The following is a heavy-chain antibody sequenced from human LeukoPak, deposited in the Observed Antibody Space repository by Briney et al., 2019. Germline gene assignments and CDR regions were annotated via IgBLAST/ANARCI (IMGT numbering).Heavy chain of an antibody. Sequence: SETLSLTCTVSGGSISSYYWSWIRQPPGKGLEWIGYIYYSGSTNYNPSLKSRVTISVDTSKNQFSLKLSSVTAADTAVYYCARRNDMITFGGVIVTDAFDIWGQGTMVAVSS. J-gene: IGHJ3*02. CDR1: GGSISSYY. CDR3: ARRNDMITFGGVIVTDAFDI. V-gene: IGHV4-59*08. D-gene: IGHD3-16*02. CDR2: IYYSGST.